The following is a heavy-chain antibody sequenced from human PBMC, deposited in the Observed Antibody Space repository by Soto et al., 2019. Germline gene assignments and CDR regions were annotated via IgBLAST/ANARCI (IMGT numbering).Heavy chain of an antibody. J-gene: IGHJ4*02. CDR3: ASLYCNSTSCFHTNFDY. Sequence: SETLSLTCTVSGGSIRSSSYYWGWIRQPPGKGLEWIGSIYYSGSTYYNPSLKSRVTISVDTSKNQFSLKLSSVTAADTAVYYCASLYCNSTSCFHTNFDYWGQGTLVTVSS. D-gene: IGHD2-2*01. CDR2: IYYSGST. CDR1: GGSIRSSSYY. V-gene: IGHV4-39*01.